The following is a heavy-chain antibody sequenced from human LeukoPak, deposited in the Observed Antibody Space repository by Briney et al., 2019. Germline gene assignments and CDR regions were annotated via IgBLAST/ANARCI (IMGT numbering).Heavy chain of an antibody. CDR2: IYPGDSDT. J-gene: IGHJ4*02. Sequence: GESLKISCKGSGYSFTNYWIDWVRQMPGKGLEWMGIIYPGDSDTRYSPSFQGQVTISADKSISTAYLQWSSLKASDTAMYYCARLSPCSGGSCYFDYWGQGTLVTVSS. CDR3: ARLSPCSGGSCYFDY. D-gene: IGHD2-15*01. CDR1: GYSFTNYW. V-gene: IGHV5-51*01.